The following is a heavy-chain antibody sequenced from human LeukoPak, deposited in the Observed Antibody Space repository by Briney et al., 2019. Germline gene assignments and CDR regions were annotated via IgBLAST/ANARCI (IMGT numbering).Heavy chain of an antibody. Sequence: GGSLSHSRALSGITLSNYAMSWVRQPPRKGLEWVAGISGSGGGTHYAASVKGRFTISRENSKTTLYLQMNSLRAEDTAVYYCAKDWYYDSLTSYHEYGMDVWGQGSTVTVSS. CDR1: GITLSNYA. V-gene: IGHV3-23*01. J-gene: IGHJ6*01. CDR3: AKDWYYDSLTSYHEYGMDV. D-gene: IGHD3-9*01. CDR2: ISGSGGGT.